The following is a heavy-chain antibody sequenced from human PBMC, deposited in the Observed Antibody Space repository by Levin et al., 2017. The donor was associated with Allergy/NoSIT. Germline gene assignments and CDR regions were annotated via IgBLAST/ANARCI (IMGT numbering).Heavy chain of an antibody. D-gene: IGHD5-12*01. CDR3: ARATGYDLDR. Sequence: SETLSLTCTVSGGSISSGGYYWSWIRQHPGKGLEWIGYIYYSGNTYYNPSLKRPVTISVDTSKNQISLKLSTVTAADTAVYCCARATGYDLDRWGQGTMVTVSS. CDR2: IYYSGNT. J-gene: IGHJ4*02. CDR1: GGSISSGGYY. V-gene: IGHV4-31*01.